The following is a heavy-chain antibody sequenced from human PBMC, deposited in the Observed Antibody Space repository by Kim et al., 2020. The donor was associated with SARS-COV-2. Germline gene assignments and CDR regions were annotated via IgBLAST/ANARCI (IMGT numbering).Heavy chain of an antibody. J-gene: IGHJ6*02. CDR3: ATTFSSCLDV. V-gene: IGHV3-74*01. Sequence: GGSLRLSCAASGFTFSNYWMHWVRQAPGKGLVWVSRINTDGSTISYADSVKGRFTISRDNAKNTLFLQMNSLRAEDTAVYYCATTFSSCLDVWGHGTTVT. CDR1: GFTFSNYW. CDR2: INTDGSTI.